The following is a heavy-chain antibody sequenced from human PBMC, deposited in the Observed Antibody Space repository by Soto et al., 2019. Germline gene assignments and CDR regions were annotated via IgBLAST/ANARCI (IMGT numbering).Heavy chain of an antibody. J-gene: IGHJ6*02. CDR2: ISYDGSNK. CDR3: AKDLYSGYEDYYYGMDV. D-gene: IGHD5-12*01. Sequence: CLRLTSAASGFSFSSYGMHGVRQTPGKGLEWVAVISYDGSNKYYADSVKGRFTISRDNSKNTLYLQMNSLRAEDTAVYYCAKDLYSGYEDYYYGMDVWGQGTTVTVSS. CDR1: GFSFSSYG. V-gene: IGHV3-30*18.